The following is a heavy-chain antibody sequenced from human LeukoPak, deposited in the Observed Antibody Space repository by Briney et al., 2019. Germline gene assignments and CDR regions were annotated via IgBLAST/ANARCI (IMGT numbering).Heavy chain of an antibody. CDR2: MNPNSGNT. CDR1: GYTFTSYD. V-gene: IGHV1-8*01. D-gene: IGHD2-21*01. Sequence: SVKASCKASGYTFTSYDINWVRQATGHRRKWLGWMNPNSGNTGYAQKFHGRVTMTRNTSISTAYMELSSLRSEDTAVYYCARSIGVPDYYYGMDVWGQGTTVTVSS. CDR3: ARSIGVPDYYYGMDV. J-gene: IGHJ6*02.